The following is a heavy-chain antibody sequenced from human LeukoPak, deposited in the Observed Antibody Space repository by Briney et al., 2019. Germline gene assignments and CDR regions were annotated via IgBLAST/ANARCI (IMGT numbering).Heavy chain of an antibody. CDR2: IYSGGST. J-gene: IGHJ4*02. V-gene: IGHV3-53*01. D-gene: IGHD5-18*01. CDR3: ARESLNTAMAF. CDR1: GFTVSSNY. Sequence: GGSLRLSCAASGFTVSSNYMSWVRQAPGKGLEWVSVIYSGGSTYYADSVKGRFTISRDNSKKTLYLQMNSLRAEDTAVYYCARESLNTAMAFWGQGTLVTVSS.